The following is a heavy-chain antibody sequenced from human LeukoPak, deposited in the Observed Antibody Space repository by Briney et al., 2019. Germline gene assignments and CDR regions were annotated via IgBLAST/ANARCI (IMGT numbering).Heavy chain of an antibody. CDR1: GGSISSGDYY. CDR3: ARTGYSNYEYYMDV. Sequence: SETLSLTCPVSGGSISSGDYYWSWIRQPPGKGLEWIGYIYYSGSTYYNPTLKCRVTISVDTSKNQFSLKLSSVTAADTAVYYCARTGYSNYEYYMDVWGKGTTVTVSS. D-gene: IGHD4-11*01. CDR2: IYYSGST. V-gene: IGHV4-30-4*08. J-gene: IGHJ6*03.